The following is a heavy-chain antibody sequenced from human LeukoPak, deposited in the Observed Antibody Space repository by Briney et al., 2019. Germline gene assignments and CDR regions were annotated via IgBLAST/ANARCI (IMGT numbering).Heavy chain of an antibody. V-gene: IGHV5-51*01. Sequence: GESLKISCKGSGYSFTSYWIGWVRQMPGKGLEWMGIIYPGDSDTRYSPSFHGQVTISAHKSISTAYLQWSSLKASDTAMYYCARLPYRYSGYDLISDYWGQGTLVTVSS. CDR1: GYSFTSYW. J-gene: IGHJ4*02. D-gene: IGHD5-12*01. CDR3: ARLPYRYSGYDLISDY. CDR2: IYPGDSDT.